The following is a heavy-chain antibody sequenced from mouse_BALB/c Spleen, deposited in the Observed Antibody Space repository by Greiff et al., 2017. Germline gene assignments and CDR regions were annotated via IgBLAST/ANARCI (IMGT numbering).Heavy chain of an antibody. CDR3: ARDPTGYAMDY. J-gene: IGHJ4*01. CDR1: GFTFSSYA. D-gene: IGHD1-1*01. Sequence: EVQVVESGGGLVKPGGSLKLSCAASGFTFSSYAMSWVRQSPEKRLEWVAEISSGGSYTYYPDTVTGRFTISSDNAKNTLYLEMSSLRSEDTAMYYCARDPTGYAMDYWGQGTSVTVSS. V-gene: IGHV5-9-4*01. CDR2: ISSGGSYT.